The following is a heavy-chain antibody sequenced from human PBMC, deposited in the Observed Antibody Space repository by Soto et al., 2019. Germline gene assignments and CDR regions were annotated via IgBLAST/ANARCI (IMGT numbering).Heavy chain of an antibody. J-gene: IGHJ1*01. Sequence: QVQLVESGGGVVQPGRSLRLSCAASGFTFSSYGMHWVRQAPGKGLEWVAVIWYDGSNKYYADSVKGRFTISRDNSKNTLYLRMNSLRAEDTAVYYCARAYCSGGSCPPKHWGQGTLVTVSS. CDR3: ARAYCSGGSCPPKH. CDR1: GFTFSSYG. D-gene: IGHD2-15*01. CDR2: IWYDGSNK. V-gene: IGHV3-33*01.